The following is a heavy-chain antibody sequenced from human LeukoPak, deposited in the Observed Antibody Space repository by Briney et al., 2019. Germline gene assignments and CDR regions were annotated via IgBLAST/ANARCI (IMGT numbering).Heavy chain of an antibody. J-gene: IGHJ3*02. CDR3: ARGGGAFDI. CDR2: TYYRSKWYD. Sequence: SQTLSLTCAISGDSVSSNSTAWNWFRQSPSRGLEWLGRTYYRSKWYDGYALSVKSRITIKPDTSKNQFSLQLDSVTPEDTAVYYCARGGGAFDIWGQGTMVTVSS. CDR1: GDSVSSNSTA. V-gene: IGHV6-1*01.